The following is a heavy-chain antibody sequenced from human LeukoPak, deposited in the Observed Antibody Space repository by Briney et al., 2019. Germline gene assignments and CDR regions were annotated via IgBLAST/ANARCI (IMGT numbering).Heavy chain of an antibody. J-gene: IGHJ4*02. D-gene: IGHD3-10*01. V-gene: IGHV3-30*18. Sequence: PGRSLRLSCAASGFTFSSYGMHWVRQAPGKGLEWVAVISYDGSNKYYADSVKGRFTISRDNSKNTLYLQMNSLRAEDTAVYYCAKEKGELLWFGELNYWGQGTLVTVSS. CDR2: ISYDGSNK. CDR1: GFTFSSYG. CDR3: AKEKGELLWFGELNY.